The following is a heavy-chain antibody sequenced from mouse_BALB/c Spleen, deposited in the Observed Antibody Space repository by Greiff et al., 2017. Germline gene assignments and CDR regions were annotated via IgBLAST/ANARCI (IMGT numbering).Heavy chain of an antibody. CDR1: GYSITSGYY. CDR3: ARRYGSSHWYFDV. V-gene: IGHV3-6*02. CDR2: ISYDGSN. D-gene: IGHD1-1*01. Sequence: EVKLVESGPGLVKPSQSLSLTCSVTGYSITSGYYWNWIRQFPGNKLEWMGYISYDGSNNYNPSLKNRISITRDTSKNQFFLKLNSVTTEDTATYYCARRYGSSHWYFDVWGAGTTVTVSS. J-gene: IGHJ1*01.